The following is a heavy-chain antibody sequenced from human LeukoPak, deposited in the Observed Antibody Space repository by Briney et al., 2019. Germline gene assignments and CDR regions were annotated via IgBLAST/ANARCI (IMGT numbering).Heavy chain of an antibody. Sequence: PSETLSLTCTVSGGSISSSSYYWGWIRQPPGKGLEWIGNIYYSGSTYYNPSLKSRVTISVDTSKNQFSLKLSSVTAADTAVYYCASYGRGVTGSPLGDYFDYWGQGTLVTVSS. V-gene: IGHV4-39*01. CDR2: IYYSGST. D-gene: IGHD3-10*01. CDR1: GGSISSSSYY. J-gene: IGHJ4*02. CDR3: ASYGRGVTGSPLGDYFDY.